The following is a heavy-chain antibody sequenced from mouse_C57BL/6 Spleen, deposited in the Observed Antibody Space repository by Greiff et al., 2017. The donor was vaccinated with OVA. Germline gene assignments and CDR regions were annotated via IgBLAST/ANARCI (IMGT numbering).Heavy chain of an antibody. CDR2: IDPETGGT. V-gene: IGHV1-15*01. CDR3: TQYDYTGAWFAY. Sequence: QVPLQQSGAELVRPGASVTLSCKASGYTFTDYEMHWVKQTPVHGLEWIGAIDPETGGTAYNQKFKGKAILTADKSSSTAYMELRSLTSEDSAVYYCTQYDYTGAWFAYWGQGTLVTVSA. J-gene: IGHJ3*01. D-gene: IGHD2-4*01. CDR1: GYTFTDYE.